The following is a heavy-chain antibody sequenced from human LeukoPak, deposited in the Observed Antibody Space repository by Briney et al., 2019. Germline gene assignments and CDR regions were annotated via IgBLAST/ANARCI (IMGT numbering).Heavy chain of an antibody. CDR3: ASLPLRYNWNYRRDAFDI. CDR2: IYTSGST. Sequence: PSETLSLTCAVYGGSFSSYYWSWIRQPAGKGLEWIGRIYTSGSTNYNPSLKSRVTMSVDTSKNQFSLKLSSVTAADTAVYYCASLPLRYNWNYRRDAFDIWGQGTMVTVSS. V-gene: IGHV4-59*10. CDR1: GGSFSSYY. D-gene: IGHD1-7*01. J-gene: IGHJ3*02.